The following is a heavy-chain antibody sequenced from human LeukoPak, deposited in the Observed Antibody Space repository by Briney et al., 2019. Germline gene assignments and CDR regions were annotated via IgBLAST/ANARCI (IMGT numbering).Heavy chain of an antibody. D-gene: IGHD2-15*01. J-gene: IGHJ4*02. V-gene: IGHV3-23*01. CDR3: AKVSLGYCSGGSCFYKWYFDY. CDR1: GFTFSSYA. CDR2: ISGSGGST. Sequence: PGGSLRLSCAASGFTFSSYAMSWVRQAPGKGLEWVSAISGSGGSTYYADSVKGRFTISRDNSKNTLYLQMNSLRAEDTAVYYCAKVSLGYCSGGSCFYKWYFDYWGQGTLVTVSS.